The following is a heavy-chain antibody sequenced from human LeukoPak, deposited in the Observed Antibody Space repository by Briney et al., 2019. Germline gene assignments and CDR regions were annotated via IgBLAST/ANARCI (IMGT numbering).Heavy chain of an antibody. D-gene: IGHD3-9*01. CDR3: ARGAYYDILTGYSAAFDI. V-gene: IGHV4-34*01. Sequence: SWIRXPXXKGLEWXGEINHSGSTNYSPSLKSRVTISVDPSKSQFSLKLSSVTAADTAVYYCARGAYYDILTGYSAAFDIWGQGTMVTVSS. CDR2: INHSGST. J-gene: IGHJ3*02.